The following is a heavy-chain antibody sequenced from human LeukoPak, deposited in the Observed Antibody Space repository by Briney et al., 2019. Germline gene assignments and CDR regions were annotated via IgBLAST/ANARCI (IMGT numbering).Heavy chain of an antibody. J-gene: IGHJ4*02. V-gene: IGHV4-34*01. CDR3: ARTRVGNGYSSSSDY. D-gene: IGHD6-13*01. CDR2: MNHSGST. CDR1: GGSFSGYY. Sequence: SETLSLTCAVYGGSFSGYYWSWIRQPPGKGLEWIGEMNHSGSTNYNPSLKSRVTISVDTSKNQFSLKLSSVTAADTAVYYCARTRVGNGYSSSSDYWGQGILVTVSS.